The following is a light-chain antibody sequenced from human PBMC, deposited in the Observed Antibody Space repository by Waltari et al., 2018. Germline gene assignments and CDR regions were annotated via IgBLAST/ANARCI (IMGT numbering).Light chain of an antibody. V-gene: IGLV2-14*03. CDR1: SSDVGGYNY. CDR3: SSYISSDTLEL. CDR2: DLS. J-gene: IGLJ2*01. Sequence: QSALTQPASVSGSPGQSITISCPGTSSDVGGYNYVSWYQHHPGKAPKLIIFDLSNRPSGVSSRFSGSESGNTASRTISGLQAQDEADYYCSSYISSDTLELFGGGTSLTVL.